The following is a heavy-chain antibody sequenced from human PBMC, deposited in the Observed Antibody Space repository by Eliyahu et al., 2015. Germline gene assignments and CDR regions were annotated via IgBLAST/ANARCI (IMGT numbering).Heavy chain of an antibody. CDR3: ARSYGRHFDY. Sequence: QVQLQESGPGXVXPSETLXLTCTVSGGSFSSNYWXWIRQPAGKGLEWVGRIYTSGSTXFNPSLWGRVSMSVDTSKSLFSLKMTSMTAADTAVYYCARSYGRHFDYWGQGILVTVSS. V-gene: IGHV4-4*07. CDR1: GGSFSSNY. CDR2: IYTSGST. J-gene: IGHJ4*02. D-gene: IGHD4-17*01.